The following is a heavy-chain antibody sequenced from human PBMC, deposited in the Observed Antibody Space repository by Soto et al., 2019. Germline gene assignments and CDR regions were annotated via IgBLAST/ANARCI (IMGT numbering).Heavy chain of an antibody. CDR1: GGSISSYY. CDR3: ARQGFGPLHGLVGV. Sequence: QVQLQESGPGLVKPSETMSLSCTVSGGSISSYYWSWFRQSPGKRMEWIGYVHHSWGSSYNPSLLRRLAIALDTSKSQCSLRVTSVTATGTAGYSCARQGFGPLHGLVGVWGQGTTVTVSS. CDR2: VHHSWGS. J-gene: IGHJ6*02. D-gene: IGHD3-10*01. V-gene: IGHV4-59*08.